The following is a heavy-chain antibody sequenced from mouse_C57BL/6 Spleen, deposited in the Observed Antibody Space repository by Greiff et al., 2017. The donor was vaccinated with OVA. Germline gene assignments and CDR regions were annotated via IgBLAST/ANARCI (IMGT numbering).Heavy chain of an antibody. Sequence: VQLQQSGAELVKPGASVKVSCKASGYTFTSYWMHWVKQRPGQGLEWIGRIHPSDSDTNYNQKFKGKATMTVDKSSSTAYMQLSSLTSEDSAVYYCALYYGYDEGGFDYWGQGTTLTVSS. D-gene: IGHD2-2*01. CDR1: GYTFTSYW. V-gene: IGHV1-74*01. J-gene: IGHJ2*01. CDR2: IHPSDSDT. CDR3: ALYYGYDEGGFDY.